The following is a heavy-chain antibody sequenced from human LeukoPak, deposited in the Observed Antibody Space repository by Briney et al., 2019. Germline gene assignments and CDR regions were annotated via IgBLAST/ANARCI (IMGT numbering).Heavy chain of an antibody. CDR3: AAGRYFDLVDY. CDR2: IIPILGIA. J-gene: IGHJ4*02. V-gene: IGHV1-69*04. D-gene: IGHD3-9*01. Sequence: SVKVSCKASGGTFSSYAISWVRQAPGQGLEWMGRIIPILGIANYAQKLQGRVTITADKSTSTAYMELSSLRSEDAAVYYCAAGRYFDLVDYWGQGTLVTVSS. CDR1: GGTFSSYA.